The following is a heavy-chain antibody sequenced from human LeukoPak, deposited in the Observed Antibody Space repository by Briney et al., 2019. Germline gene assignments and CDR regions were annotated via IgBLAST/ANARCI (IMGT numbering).Heavy chain of an antibody. CDR3: ASRGGILTERPFRFDY. V-gene: IGHV3-48*01. Sequence: GGSLRLSCAASGFTFRNYGMNWVRQAPGKGPEWVSYISSGSHTLYYADSVKGRFTISRDNAQNSLYLQMNSLRAEDTAVYYCASRGGILTERPFRFDYWGQGTLVTVSS. CDR1: GFTFRNYG. D-gene: IGHD5-18*01. J-gene: IGHJ4*02. CDR2: ISSGSHTL.